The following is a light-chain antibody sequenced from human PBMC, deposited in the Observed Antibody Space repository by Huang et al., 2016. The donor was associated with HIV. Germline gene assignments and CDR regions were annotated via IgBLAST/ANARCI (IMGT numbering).Light chain of an antibody. CDR1: QSISTY. V-gene: IGKV1-39*01. Sequence: DIQMTQSPSSLSASVGDRVTITCRASQSISTYLNWYQQKPGKAPNLLIYAASSWQSGVPSKFSGSGSGTDFTLTISSLQPEDFSTYYCQQSYSAPVTFGGGTKVEIK. CDR2: AAS. CDR3: QQSYSAPVT. J-gene: IGKJ4*01.